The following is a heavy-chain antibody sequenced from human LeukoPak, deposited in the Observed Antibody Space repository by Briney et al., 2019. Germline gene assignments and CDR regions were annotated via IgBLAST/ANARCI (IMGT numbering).Heavy chain of an antibody. CDR1: GFTFSSYE. D-gene: IGHD3-16*01. V-gene: IGHV3-48*03. CDR3: ARDLYPGY. J-gene: IGHJ4*02. Sequence: PGGSLRLSCAASGFTFSSYELNWVRQAPGKGLEWVSYISSSGSTIKYADSVKGRFTISRGSAKNSLYLQMNSLRAEDTAVYYCARDLYPGYWGQGTLVTVSS. CDR2: ISSSGSTI.